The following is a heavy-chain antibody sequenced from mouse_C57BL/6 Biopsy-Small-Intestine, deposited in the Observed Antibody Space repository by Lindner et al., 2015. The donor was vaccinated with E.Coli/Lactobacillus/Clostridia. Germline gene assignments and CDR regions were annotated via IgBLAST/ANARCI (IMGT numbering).Heavy chain of an antibody. D-gene: IGHD1-1*01. Sequence: VQLQESGAGLARPGASVTLSCKASGYTFTSYGISWVKQRTGQGLEWVGEIYPRSGNTYYSERFKGKATLTADKSSSTAYMELRSLTSEDSAVYFCARHSDYYGSSYYAMDCWGQGTSVTVSS. J-gene: IGHJ4*01. CDR2: IYPRSGNT. CDR3: ARHSDYYGSSYYAMDC. V-gene: IGHV1-81*01. CDR1: GYTFTSYG.